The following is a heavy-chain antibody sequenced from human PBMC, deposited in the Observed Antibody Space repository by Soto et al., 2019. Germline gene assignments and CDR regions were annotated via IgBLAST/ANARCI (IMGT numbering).Heavy chain of an antibody. CDR3: ARHDDCGGSGCSTGRWFDP. CDR1: GGSIRNYY. CDR2: IYYIGST. J-gene: IGHJ5*02. D-gene: IGHD2-21*01. Sequence: SETLSLTCTVSGGSIRNYYWSWIRQPPGKGLEWIGYIYYIGSTNYNPSLRSRVSISVDTSKNQFSLKLSSVTAAVTAVYYCARHDDCGGSGCSTGRWFDPWGQGILVTVSS. V-gene: IGHV4-59*08.